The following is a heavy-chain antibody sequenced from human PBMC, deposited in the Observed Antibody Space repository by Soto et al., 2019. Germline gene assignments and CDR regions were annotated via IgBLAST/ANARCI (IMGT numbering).Heavy chain of an antibody. Sequence: AGGSLRLSCAASGISFSSNAMHWVRQAPGKGLEWVAVISYDGSYRDYEDSVKGRFTISRDNSKNTLYLQMNSLRVEDTAVYHCAKESVSGIRIFGPWGQGALVTVSS. CDR2: ISYDGSYR. CDR3: AKESVSGIRIFGP. CDR1: GISFSSNA. V-gene: IGHV3-30*18. D-gene: IGHD3-3*01. J-gene: IGHJ5*02.